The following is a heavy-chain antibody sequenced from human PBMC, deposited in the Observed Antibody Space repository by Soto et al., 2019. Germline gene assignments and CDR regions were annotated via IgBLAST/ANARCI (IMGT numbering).Heavy chain of an antibody. CDR1: DGSISPNY. J-gene: IGHJ4*02. V-gene: IGHV4-59*08. CDR3: ARLGAYYQALDS. Sequence: QVQLQESGPGLVQPSETLSLKCTVSDGSISPNYWTWIRQPPGKGLEWIGYIYYAGTTTYHPSLKSRVSISLDTSKNEVSLKLTSVTAADTAVYYCARLGAYYQALDSWGQGILGTVSS. D-gene: IGHD3-22*01. CDR2: IYYAGTT.